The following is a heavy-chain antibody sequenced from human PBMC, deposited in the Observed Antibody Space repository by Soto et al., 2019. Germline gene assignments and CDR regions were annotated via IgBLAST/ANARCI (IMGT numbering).Heavy chain of an antibody. D-gene: IGHD1-26*01. CDR2: ISSGSTYT. V-gene: IGHV3-11*05. Sequence: QVQLVESGGGLVKPGGSLRLSCAASGFTFSDDYMSWIRQAPGKGLEWISYISSGSTYTKYADSVKGRFTIFRDNAKNTVSXQMNSLRAEDTAVYYCARSYSGGFGPDSPAYYFDYWGQGALVTVSS. J-gene: IGHJ4*02. CDR1: GFTFSDDY. CDR3: ARSYSGGFGPDSPAYYFDY.